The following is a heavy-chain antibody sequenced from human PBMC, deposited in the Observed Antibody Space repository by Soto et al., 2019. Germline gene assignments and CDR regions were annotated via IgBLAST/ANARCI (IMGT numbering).Heavy chain of an antibody. CDR2: ISYDGSNK. D-gene: IGHD5-18*01. Sequence: GGSLRLSCAASGFTFSSYAMHWVRQAPGKGLEWVAVISYDGSNKYYADSVKGRFTISRDNSKNTLYLQMNSLRAEDTAVYYCARGPHPMVTGDFDYWGQGTLVTVSS. J-gene: IGHJ4*02. CDR1: GFTFSSYA. V-gene: IGHV3-30-3*01. CDR3: ARGPHPMVTGDFDY.